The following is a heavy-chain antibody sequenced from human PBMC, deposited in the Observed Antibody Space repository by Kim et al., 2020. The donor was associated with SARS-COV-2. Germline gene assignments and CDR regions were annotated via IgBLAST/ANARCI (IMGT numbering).Heavy chain of an antibody. CDR1: GFTFSNAW. J-gene: IGHJ5*02. V-gene: IGHV3-15*01. CDR3: TTDLRYFNWFDP. CDR2: IKSKTDGGTT. Sequence: GGSLRLSCAAPGFTFSNAWMSWVRQAPGKGLEWVGRIKSKTDGGTTDYAAPVKGRFTISRDDSKNTLYLQMNSLKTEDTAVYYCTTDLRYFNWFDPWGQGTLVTVSS. D-gene: IGHD1-26*01.